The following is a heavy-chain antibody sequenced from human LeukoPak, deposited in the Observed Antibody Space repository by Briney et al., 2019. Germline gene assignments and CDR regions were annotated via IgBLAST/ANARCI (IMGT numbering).Heavy chain of an antibody. CDR1: GFTFSSYW. V-gene: IGHV3-74*01. D-gene: IGHD5-18*01. J-gene: IGHJ4*02. CDR3: ARKAGGYSYGPLDY. CDR2: INSDGSST. Sequence: GGSLRLSCAASGFTFSSYWMHWVRQAPGKGLVWISRINSDGSSTSYADSVKGRFTISRDNAKNTLYLQMNSLRAEDTAVYYCARKAGGYSYGPLDYWGQGTLVTVSS.